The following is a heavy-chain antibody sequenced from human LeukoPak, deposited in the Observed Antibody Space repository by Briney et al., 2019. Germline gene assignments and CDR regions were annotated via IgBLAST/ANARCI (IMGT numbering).Heavy chain of an antibody. J-gene: IGHJ4*02. V-gene: IGHV3-30-3*01. D-gene: IGHD2-2*02. CDR2: ISYDGSNK. CDR1: GFTFSSYA. CDR3: ARDIIVVVPAAIEGVIDY. Sequence: GGSLRLSCAASGFTFSSYAMHWVRQAPGKGLEWVAVISYDGSNKYYADSVKGRFTISRDNSKNTLYLQMNSLRAEDTAVYYCARDIIVVVPAAIEGVIDYWGQGTLVTVSS.